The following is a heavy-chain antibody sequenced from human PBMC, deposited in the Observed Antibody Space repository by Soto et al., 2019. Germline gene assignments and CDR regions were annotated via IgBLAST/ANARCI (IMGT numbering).Heavy chain of an antibody. V-gene: IGHV3-74*01. CDR2: INSDGSST. CDR1: GFTFSSYW. J-gene: IGHJ6*02. D-gene: IGHD2-8*01. CDR3: ARVLRGLYKSYYYYYGMDV. Sequence: PGGSLRLSCAASGFTFSSYWMHWVRQAPGKGLVWVSRINSDGSSTSYADSVKGRFTISRDNAKNTLYLQMNSLRAENTAVYYCARVLRGLYKSYYYYYGMDVWGQGTTVTVYS.